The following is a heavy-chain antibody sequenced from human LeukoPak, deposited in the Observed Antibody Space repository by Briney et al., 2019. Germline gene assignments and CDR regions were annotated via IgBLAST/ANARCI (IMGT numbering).Heavy chain of an antibody. Sequence: SETLSLTCTVSGGSITTTNYYWAWIRQPPGEGLQWIGSVYYRGNTYSNPSLERRITMSVDTSKNQFSLRLTSVTAADTALYYCARDTVPPRNATEQKTGTYYWGLGTLVTVSS. CDR1: GGSITTTNYY. CDR3: ARDTVPPRNATEQKTGTYY. D-gene: IGHD7-27*01. V-gene: IGHV4-39*02. J-gene: IGHJ4*01. CDR2: VYYRGNT.